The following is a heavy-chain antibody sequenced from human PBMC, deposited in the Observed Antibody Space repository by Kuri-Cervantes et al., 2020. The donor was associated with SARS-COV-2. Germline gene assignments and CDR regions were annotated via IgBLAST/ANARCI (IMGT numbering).Heavy chain of an antibody. D-gene: IGHD2-8*01. CDR3: AREGLMGTMDY. V-gene: IGHV4-39*07. J-gene: IGHJ4*02. CDR2: IYYTGNT. Sequence: GSLRLSCIVSRGSISSSSYYWGWIRQPPGKGLEWIGSIYYTGNTYYNPSLKSRVTISVDTSKNQFSLKLSSVTAADTAVYYCAREGLMGTMDYWGQGTLVTVSS. CDR1: RGSISSSSYY.